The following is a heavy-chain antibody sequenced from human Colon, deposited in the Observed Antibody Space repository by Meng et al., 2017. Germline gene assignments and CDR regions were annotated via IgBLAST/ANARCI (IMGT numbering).Heavy chain of an antibody. CDR1: GFTFRSNW. J-gene: IGHJ4*02. D-gene: IGHD3-10*01. CDR2: INYGGTTT. CDR3: VRDQTISGTGPHFDS. Sequence: GESLKISCAASGFTFRSNWMHWVRQSPGKGLVWVSRINYGGTTTTYADSVKGRFTISRDNAMNTLHLQMNSLRVEDTALYYCVRDQTISGTGPHFDSWGQGTLVTVSS. V-gene: IGHV3-74*01.